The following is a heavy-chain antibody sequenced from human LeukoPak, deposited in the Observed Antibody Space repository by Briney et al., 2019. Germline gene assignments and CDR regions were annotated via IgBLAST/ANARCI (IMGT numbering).Heavy chain of an antibody. CDR1: GFTFSSYA. CDR2: ISYDGSNK. D-gene: IGHD3-10*01. CDR3: ARGYYYGSGSYLDY. Sequence: GGSLRLSCAASGFTFSSYAMHWVRQAPGKGLEWVAVISYDGSNKYYADSVKGRFTIPRDNSKNTLYLQMNSLRAEDTAVYYCARGYYYGSGSYLDYWGQGTPVTVSS. V-gene: IGHV3-30-3*01. J-gene: IGHJ4*02.